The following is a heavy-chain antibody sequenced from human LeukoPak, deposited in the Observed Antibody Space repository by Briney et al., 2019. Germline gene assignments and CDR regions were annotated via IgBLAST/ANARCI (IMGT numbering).Heavy chain of an antibody. J-gene: IGHJ6*02. CDR2: INPSGGST. CDR1: GYTFTSYY. D-gene: IGHD4-17*01. Sequence: ASVTVSCKASGYTFTSYYMHWVRQAPGQGLEWMGIINPSGGSTSYAQKFQGRVTMTRDTSTSTVYMELSSLRSEDTAVYYCARGGYGDYVGEDYGMDVWGQGTTVTVSS. CDR3: ARGGYGDYVGEDYGMDV. V-gene: IGHV1-46*01.